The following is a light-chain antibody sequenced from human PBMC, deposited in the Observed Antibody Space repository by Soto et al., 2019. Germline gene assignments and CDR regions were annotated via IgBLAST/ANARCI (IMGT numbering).Light chain of an antibody. J-gene: IGKJ4*01. CDR1: HGISNY. CDR3: QQDNSFPLT. CDR2: AAS. Sequence: ILMTHSASSVSAAVGDRVTITFLASHGISNYLAWYQQKPGGAPKLLIYAASILQTGVPSRFSGSGSGTDFTLTISSLQPEDFATYYCQQDNSFPLTFGGGTKVDIK. V-gene: IGKV1-12*01.